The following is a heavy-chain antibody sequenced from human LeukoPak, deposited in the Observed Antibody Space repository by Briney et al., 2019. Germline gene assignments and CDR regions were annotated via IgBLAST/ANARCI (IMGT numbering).Heavy chain of an antibody. V-gene: IGHV1-3*03. Sequence: ASVKVSCKASGYTFTSYAMHWVRQAPGQRLEWMGWINAGNGNTKYSQEFQGRVTITRDTSASTAYMELSSLRSEDMAVYYCATSRPNYYYYYMDVWGKGTTVTISS. CDR3: ATSRPNYYYYYMDV. CDR2: INAGNGNT. J-gene: IGHJ6*03. CDR1: GYTFTSYA. D-gene: IGHD2-2*01.